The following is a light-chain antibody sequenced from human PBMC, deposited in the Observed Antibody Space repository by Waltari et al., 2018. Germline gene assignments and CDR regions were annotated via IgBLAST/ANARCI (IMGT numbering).Light chain of an antibody. CDR2: DVY. Sequence: HCALTAPPPVCGSPGHYLHISCRGQSRDVALYNFVPLYQPHRRKAPKLIIYDVYRRPSGVSIRFSGSKSGNTASPTISGLQAEDEADYYCCSYGGRGTYTWVFGGGTKLTVL. CDR1: SRDVALYNF. CDR3: CSYGGRGTYTWV. J-gene: IGLJ3*02. V-gene: IGLV2-23*02.